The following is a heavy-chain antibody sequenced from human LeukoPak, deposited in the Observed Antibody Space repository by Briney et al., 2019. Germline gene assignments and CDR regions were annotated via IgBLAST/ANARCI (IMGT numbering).Heavy chain of an antibody. D-gene: IGHD6-19*01. CDR3: ARVYSSGWSSAEYFQH. CDR2: IFYSGST. V-gene: IGHV4-39*07. Sequence: SETLSLTCTVSGGSISTSNYYWGWIRQPPGKGLEWIGNIFYSGSTYYSPSLRSRVTISLDTSRNQISLKLSSVTAADTAVYYCARVYSSGWSSAEYFQHWGQGTLVIVSS. CDR1: GGSISTSNYY. J-gene: IGHJ1*01.